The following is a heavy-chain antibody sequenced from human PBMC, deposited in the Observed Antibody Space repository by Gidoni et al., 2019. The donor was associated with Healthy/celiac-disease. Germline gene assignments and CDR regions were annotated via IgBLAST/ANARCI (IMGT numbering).Heavy chain of an antibody. CDR1: GRASSSSNW. Sequence: QVQLQESGPGLVKPSRTLSLPCAVSGRASSSSNWWSWGRQPPGKGLEWIGEIYHSGSTNYNPSLKSRVTISVDKSKNQFSLKLSSVTAADTAVYYCARVGVAGPLDYWGQGTLVTVSS. D-gene: IGHD3-3*01. V-gene: IGHV4-4*02. J-gene: IGHJ4*02. CDR3: ARVGVAGPLDY. CDR2: IYHSGST.